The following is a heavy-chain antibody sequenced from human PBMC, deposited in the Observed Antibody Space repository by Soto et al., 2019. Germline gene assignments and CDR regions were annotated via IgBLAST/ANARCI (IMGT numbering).Heavy chain of an antibody. Sequence: SCTVSGGYISPYDGRWIRQPPGKGLEWVGNIHYSGSTDYNPSLKSRVTISIDTSTNQFSLKLTSVTAADTAVYYCAKGGTSSLPFDYWGQRTLVPVSS. CDR1: GGYISPYD. V-gene: IGHV4-59*01. CDR3: AKGGTSSLPFDY. CDR2: IHYSGST. D-gene: IGHD2-2*01. J-gene: IGHJ4*02.